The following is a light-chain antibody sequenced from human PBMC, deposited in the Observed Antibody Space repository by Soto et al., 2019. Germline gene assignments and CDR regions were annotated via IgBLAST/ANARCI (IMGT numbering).Light chain of an antibody. CDR1: SSDVGTYNY. J-gene: IGLJ3*02. CDR2: DVS. Sequence: QSALTQPASVSGSPGQSITISCTGTSSDVGTYNYLSWYQHRPGKAPKLMIYDVSYRPSGVSNRFSGSKSANTASLTISGRQAEDEADYYCSSYTTSNTQVFGGGTKLTVL. CDR3: SSYTTSNTQV. V-gene: IGLV2-14*01.